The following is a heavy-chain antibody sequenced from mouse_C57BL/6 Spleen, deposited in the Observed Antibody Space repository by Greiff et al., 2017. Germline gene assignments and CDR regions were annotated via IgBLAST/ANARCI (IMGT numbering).Heavy chain of an antibody. CDR2: LYPRSGNT. V-gene: IGHV1-81*01. D-gene: IGHD1-1*01. CDR1: GYTFTSYG. CDR3: ARYEFTTVVATNFDY. Sequence: QVQLQQSGAELARPGASVKLSCKASGYTFTSYGISWVKQRTGQGLEWIGELYPRSGNTYYNEKFKGKGTLTADKSSSTAYMELRSLTSEDSAVYFCARYEFTTVVATNFDYWGQGTTLTVSS. J-gene: IGHJ2*01.